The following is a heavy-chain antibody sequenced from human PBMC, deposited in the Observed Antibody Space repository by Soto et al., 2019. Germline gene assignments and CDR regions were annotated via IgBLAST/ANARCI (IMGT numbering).Heavy chain of an antibody. CDR3: ARGDDYIWGSYRYSPAFDI. J-gene: IGHJ3*02. V-gene: IGHV4-59*01. CDR1: GGSISSYY. CDR2: IYYSGST. Sequence: SETLSLTCTVSGGSISSYYWSWIRQPPGKGLEWIGYIYYSGSTNYNPSLKSRVTISVDTSKNQFSLKMSSVTAADTAVFYCARGDDYIWGSYRYSPAFDIWGQGTMVTVSS. D-gene: IGHD3-16*02.